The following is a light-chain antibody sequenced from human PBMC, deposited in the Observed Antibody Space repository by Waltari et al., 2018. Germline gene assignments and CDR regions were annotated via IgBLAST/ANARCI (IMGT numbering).Light chain of an antibody. V-gene: IGLV2-14*03. CDR1: RSDVGGYDS. Sequence: QSVLTQPASVSGSPGQSITLSCTGTRSDVGGYDSVSWYQQSPRKAPKLIIYDAVRGPAGVSSLFSASKADNTASLTISGRQAEDEGDYYCCSYKRGATWVFGGGTALTVL. J-gene: IGLJ3*02. CDR3: CSYKRGATWV. CDR2: DAV.